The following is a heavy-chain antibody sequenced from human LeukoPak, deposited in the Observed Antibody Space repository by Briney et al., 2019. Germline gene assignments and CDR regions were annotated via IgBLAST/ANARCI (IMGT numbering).Heavy chain of an antibody. J-gene: IGHJ6*04. D-gene: IGHD2-21*02. CDR2: MNPNSGNT. V-gene: IGHV1-8*01. Sequence: GASVKVSCKASGYTFTSYDINWVRQATGQGLEWMGWMNPNSGNTGYAQKLQGRVTMTTDTSTSTAYMELRSLRSDDTAVYYCARDRYCGGDCYSYYYYGMDVWGKGTTVTVSS. CDR1: GYTFTSYD. CDR3: ARDRYCGGDCYSYYYYGMDV.